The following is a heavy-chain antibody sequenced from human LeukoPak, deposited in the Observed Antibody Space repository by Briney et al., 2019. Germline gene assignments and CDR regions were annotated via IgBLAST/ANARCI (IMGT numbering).Heavy chain of an antibody. V-gene: IGHV3-23*01. Sequence: GGSLRLSCAASGFTFSSYAMSWVRQAPGKGLEWVSGISGNGGSTYYADSVKGRFTISGDNSKNTLYLQMNGLRAEDTAAYYCAKALYDSSGYYSFDYWGQGTLVTVSS. CDR3: AKALYDSSGYYSFDY. D-gene: IGHD3-22*01. CDR1: GFTFSSYA. CDR2: ISGNGGST. J-gene: IGHJ4*02.